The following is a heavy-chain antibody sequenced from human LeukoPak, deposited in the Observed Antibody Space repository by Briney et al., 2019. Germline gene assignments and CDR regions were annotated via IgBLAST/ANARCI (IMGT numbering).Heavy chain of an antibody. CDR3: ARAFHGSGSYYYYYGMDV. V-gene: IGHV4-30-2*01. CDR2: IYHSGST. J-gene: IGHJ6*02. D-gene: IGHD3-10*01. Sequence: PSQTLSLTCVVSGGSISSGGYSWSWIRQPPGKGLEWFGYIYHSGSTYYNPSLKSRVTISVDRSKNQFSLKLSSVTAADTAVYYCARAFHGSGSYYYYYGMDVWGQGTTVTVSS. CDR1: GGSISSGGYS.